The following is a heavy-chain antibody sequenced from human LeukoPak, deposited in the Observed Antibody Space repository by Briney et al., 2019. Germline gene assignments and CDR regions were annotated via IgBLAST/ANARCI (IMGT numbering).Heavy chain of an antibody. CDR2: INPNSGGT. Sequence: ASVKVSCKASGYTFTGYYMHWVRQAPGQGLEWMGWINPNSGGTNYAQKFQGRVTMTRDTSISTACMELSRLRSDDTAVYYCARDLRRYCRSTSCYTAGNIAAPAGGDYWGQGTLVTVSS. J-gene: IGHJ4*02. CDR3: ARDLRRYCRSTSCYTAGNIAAPAGGDY. V-gene: IGHV1-2*02. CDR1: GYTFTGYY. D-gene: IGHD2-2*02.